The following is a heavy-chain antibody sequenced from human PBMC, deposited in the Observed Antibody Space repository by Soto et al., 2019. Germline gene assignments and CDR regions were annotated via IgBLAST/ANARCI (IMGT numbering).Heavy chain of an antibody. CDR1: GFTFRSYA. CDR3: ARSGSSFPFDH. V-gene: IGHV3-30*04. Sequence: QVQLVESGGGVVQPGRSLRLSCEASGFTFRSYAMHWVRQAPGKGVEWVALISFDGSKKQYADSVKGRFTISRDNSKSTLSLQMNSLTIQDTAVYYCARSGSSFPFDHWGQGTLVPVSS. J-gene: IGHJ4*02. D-gene: IGHD1-26*01. CDR2: ISFDGSKK.